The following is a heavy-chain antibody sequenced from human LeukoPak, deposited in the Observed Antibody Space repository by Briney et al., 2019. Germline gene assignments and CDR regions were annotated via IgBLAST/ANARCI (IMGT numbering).Heavy chain of an antibody. CDR2: ISNDGSTK. CDR3: AKGLYHDRSPVWSRRLVGATDRDLFGTTDRALFDY. CDR1: GLTFSRFD. J-gene: IGHJ4*02. V-gene: IGHV3-30*18. Sequence: GGSLRLSCAASGLTFSRFDMHWIRQAPGKGLEWVAVISNDGSTKNYADSVQGRFIVSRDNSRNALYLHMNSLTPEDTALYYCAKGLYHDRSPVWSRRLVGATDRDLFGTTDRALFDYWGQGTLVTVSS. D-gene: IGHD1-7*01.